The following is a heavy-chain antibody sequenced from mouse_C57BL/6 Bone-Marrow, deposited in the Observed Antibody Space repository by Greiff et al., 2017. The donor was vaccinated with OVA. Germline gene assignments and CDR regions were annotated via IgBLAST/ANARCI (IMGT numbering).Heavy chain of an antibody. D-gene: IGHD3-2*02. Sequence: EVKLVESGGDLVKPGGSLKLSCAASGFTFSSYCMSWVRQTPDKRLEWVATISSGGSYTYYPDRVKGRFTISRDHATNTLYLQMSRLKTEDTAMYYGARYLDSAGYVWFAYWGQGTLVTVSA. CDR3: ARYLDSAGYVWFAY. CDR2: ISSGGSYT. CDR1: GFTFSSYC. J-gene: IGHJ3*01. V-gene: IGHV5-6*01.